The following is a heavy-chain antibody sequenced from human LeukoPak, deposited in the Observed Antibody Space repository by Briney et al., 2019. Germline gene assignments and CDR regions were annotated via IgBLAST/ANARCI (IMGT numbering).Heavy chain of an antibody. CDR2: IITSSTYT. J-gene: IGHJ6*04. V-gene: IGHV3-11*06. D-gene: IGHD2-2*01. CDR1: GFTFIDYY. Sequence: GGALRLSCAASGFTFIDYYMNWIRLAPGKGLEGVSSIITSSTYTNYADSGRGRLTISRDNPNNSLYLQMNSLRAEDTPVYYCARAQVVPAATYYYYYGMDVWGKGTTVTVSS. CDR3: ARAQVVPAATYYYYYGMDV.